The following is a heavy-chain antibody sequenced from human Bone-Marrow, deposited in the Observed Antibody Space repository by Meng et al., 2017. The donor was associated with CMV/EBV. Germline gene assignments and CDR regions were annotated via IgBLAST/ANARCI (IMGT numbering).Heavy chain of an antibody. V-gene: IGHV3-21*01. D-gene: IGHD3-22*01. J-gene: IGHJ4*02. Sequence: GESLKISCAASGFTFSSYSMNWVRQAPGKGLEWVSSISSSSSYIYYADSVKGRFTISRDNAKNSLYLQMNSLRAEDTAVYYCARGSYYYDSSGYWPGDYWGQGTRVTGSS. CDR2: ISSSSSYI. CDR3: ARGSYYYDSSGYWPGDY. CDR1: GFTFSSYS.